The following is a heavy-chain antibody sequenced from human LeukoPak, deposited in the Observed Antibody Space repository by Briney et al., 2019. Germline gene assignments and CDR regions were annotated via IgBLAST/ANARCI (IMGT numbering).Heavy chain of an antibody. D-gene: IGHD2-2*02. J-gene: IGHJ4*02. CDR1: GFTFSSYG. CDR3: AKDDCSSTSCYMGYYLDY. Sequence: GRSLRLSCAASGFTFSSYGMHWVRQAPVKGLEWVAVISYDGSNKYYADSVKGRFTISRDNSKNTLYLQMNSLRAEDTAVYYCAKDDCSSTSCYMGYYLDYWGQGTLVTVSS. V-gene: IGHV3-30*18. CDR2: ISYDGSNK.